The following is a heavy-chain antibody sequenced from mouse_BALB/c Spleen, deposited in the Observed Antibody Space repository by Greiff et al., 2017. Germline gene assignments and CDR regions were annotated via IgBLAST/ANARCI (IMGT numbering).Heavy chain of an antibody. CDR3: ARNPYYGSSYDWYFDV. V-gene: IGHV2-2*02. J-gene: IGHJ1*01. CDR1: GFSLTSYG. Sequence: VKLMESGPGLVQPSQSLSITCTVSGFSLTSYGVHWVRQSPGKGLEWLGVIWSGGSTDYNAAFISRLSISKDNSKSQVFFKMNSLQANDTAIYYCARNPYYGSSYDWYFDVWGAGTTVTVSS. CDR2: IWSGGST. D-gene: IGHD1-1*01.